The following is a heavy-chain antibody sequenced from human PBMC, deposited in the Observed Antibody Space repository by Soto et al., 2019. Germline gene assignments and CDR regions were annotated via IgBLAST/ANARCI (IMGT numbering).Heavy chain of an antibody. CDR3: AREGALKPFSS. V-gene: IGHV3-21*01. J-gene: IGHJ5*02. CDR1: GFTFGDSY. Sequence: KPGGSLRLSCAGSGFTFGDSYMNWVRQAPGKGLEWVSHISGTSVYIHYADSVKGRFTISRDNAKNSVYLQMDSLRVEDTAVYYCAREGALKPFSSWGQGALVTVS. CDR2: ISGTSVYI.